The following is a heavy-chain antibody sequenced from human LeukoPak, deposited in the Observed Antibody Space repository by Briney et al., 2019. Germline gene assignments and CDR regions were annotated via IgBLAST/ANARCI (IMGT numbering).Heavy chain of an antibody. CDR1: GFTFSSYW. CDR2: ISSSSSTI. V-gene: IGHV3-48*01. CDR3: AREYYSSTSCLYDY. J-gene: IGHJ4*02. Sequence: GGSLRLSCAASGFTFSSYWMHWVRQAPGKGLEWVSYISSSSSTIYYADSVKGRFTISRDKAKNSLYLQMNSLRAEDTAVYYCAREYYSSTSCLYDYWGQGTLVTVSS. D-gene: IGHD2-2*01.